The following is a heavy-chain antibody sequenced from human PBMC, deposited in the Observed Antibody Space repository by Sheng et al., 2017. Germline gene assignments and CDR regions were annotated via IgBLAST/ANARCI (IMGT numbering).Heavy chain of an antibody. D-gene: IGHD6-19*01. Sequence: LQLVESGGGLVQPGGSLRLSCAASGFTFSNYEMNWVRQAPGKGPEWVSYISASGSSIEYADSVKGRFFISRDNAKNSLFLEMSSLRAEDTAVYYCARGSAEMAAVTGWGAAFDLWGQGTMVTVSS. CDR2: ISASGSSI. CDR1: GFTFSNYE. J-gene: IGHJ3*01. V-gene: IGHV3-48*03. CDR3: ARGSAEMAAVTGWGAAFDL.